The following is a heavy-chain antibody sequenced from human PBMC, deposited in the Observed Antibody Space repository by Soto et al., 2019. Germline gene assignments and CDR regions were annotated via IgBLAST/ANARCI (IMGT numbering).Heavy chain of an antibody. Sequence: EPLSLTCTVSGASISGYYWSWIRKSAGKGLEWIGRIYATGTTDYNPSLKSRVMMSVDTSKKQFSLKLRSVTAADTAVYYCVRDGTKTLRDWFDPWGQGMSVTVSS. CDR2: IYATGTT. V-gene: IGHV4-4*07. CDR3: VRDGTKTLRDWFDP. J-gene: IGHJ5*02. CDR1: GASISGYY. D-gene: IGHD1-1*01.